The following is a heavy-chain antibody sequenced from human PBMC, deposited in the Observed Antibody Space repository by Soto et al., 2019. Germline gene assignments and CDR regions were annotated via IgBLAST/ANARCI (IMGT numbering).Heavy chain of an antibody. CDR2: INHSGRT. D-gene: IGHD4-17*01. CDR1: GGSFSGYY. J-gene: IGHJ4*02. V-gene: IGHV4-34*01. CDR3: ARGPPTVTPFDY. Sequence: QVQLQQWGAGLLKPSETLSLTCAVYGGSFSGYYWSWIRQPPGKGLEWSGEINHSGRTNYNPSLKSRVTIAVDTSTNEFSLNLSSVTAADTAVYYCARGPPTVTPFDYWGQGTLVTVSS.